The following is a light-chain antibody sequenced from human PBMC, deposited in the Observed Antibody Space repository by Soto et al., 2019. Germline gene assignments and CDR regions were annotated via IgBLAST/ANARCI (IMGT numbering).Light chain of an antibody. CDR1: SSNIGAGYD. V-gene: IGLV1-40*01. CDR3: QSYDSSLSVVV. CDR2: GNS. J-gene: IGLJ2*01. Sequence: QSVLTQPPSVSGAPGQRVAISCTGSSSNIGAGYDVHWYQQLPGTAPKLLIYGNSNRPSGVPDRFSGSKSGTSASLAITGLQAKDEADYYCQSYDSSLSVVVFGGGTKVTVL.